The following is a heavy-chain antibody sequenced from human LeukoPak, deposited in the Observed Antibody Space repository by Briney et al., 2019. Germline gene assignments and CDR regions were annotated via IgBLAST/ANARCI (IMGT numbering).Heavy chain of an antibody. CDR3: ARGFGQLPPLGY. V-gene: IGHV1-8*01. CDR1: GYTFTSYD. J-gene: IGHJ4*02. CDR2: MNPNSGNT. Sequence: GASVKVSCKASGYTFTSYDINWVRQATGQGLEWMGWMNPNSGNTGYAQKFQGRVTMTRNTSISTAYIELSSLRSEDTAVYYCARGFGQLPPLGYWGQGTLVTVSS. D-gene: IGHD2-2*01.